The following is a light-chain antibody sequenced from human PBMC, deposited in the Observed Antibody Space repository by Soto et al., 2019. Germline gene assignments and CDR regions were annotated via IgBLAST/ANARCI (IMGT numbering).Light chain of an antibody. CDR2: DAS. CDR3: QQRSNWPT. J-gene: IGKJ1*01. Sequence: EIVFTQSPATLSLSPGERDTISCRASQSVSSYLAWYQQKPGQAPRLLIYDASNRATGIPARFSGSGSGTDFTLTISSLEPEDFAVYYCQQRSNWPTFGQGTKV. CDR1: QSVSSY. V-gene: IGKV3-11*01.